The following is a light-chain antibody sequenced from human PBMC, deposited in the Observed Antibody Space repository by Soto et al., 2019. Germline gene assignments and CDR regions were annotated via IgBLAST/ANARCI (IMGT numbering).Light chain of an antibody. V-gene: IGLV2-14*01. CDR2: EVT. CDR1: SGDIGSYNR. Sequence: QSALTQPASVSGSPGQSITISCTGTSGDIGSYNRVSWYQQHPGKAPKLIIYEVTDRPSGVSNRFSGSKSGNTASLPISGLQDEDEAEYYCRSYTNINTRACVFGTGPKLTVL. J-gene: IGLJ1*01. CDR3: RSYTNINTRACV.